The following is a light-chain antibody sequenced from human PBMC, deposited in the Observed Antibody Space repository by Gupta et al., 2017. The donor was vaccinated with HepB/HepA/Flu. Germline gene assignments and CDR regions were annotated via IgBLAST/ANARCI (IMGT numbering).Light chain of an antibody. CDR3: QLRSDWIT. Sequence: EIVLTQSPATLSLSPRERATLSCRASQSLSNNLAWYQQKPGQPPRLLIYDVSKRATGIPARFSGSGSGTDFTLTISSLEPEDFAVYYCQLRSDWITFGQGTRLEIK. J-gene: IGKJ5*01. CDR1: QSLSNN. V-gene: IGKV3-11*01. CDR2: DVS.